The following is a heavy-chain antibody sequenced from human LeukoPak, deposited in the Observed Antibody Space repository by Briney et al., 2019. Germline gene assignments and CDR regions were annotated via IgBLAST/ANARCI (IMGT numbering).Heavy chain of an antibody. CDR3: ARGSVAGAYGGDAFDI. CDR2: IWYDGSNK. Sequence: QPGRSLRLSCAASGFTFSSYGMHWVRQAPGKGLEWVAVIWYDGSNKYYADSVKGRFTISRDNSKNTLYLQMNSLRAEDTAVYYCARGSVAGAYGGDAFDIWGQGTMVTVSS. CDR1: GFTFSSYG. D-gene: IGHD1-26*01. V-gene: IGHV3-33*01. J-gene: IGHJ3*02.